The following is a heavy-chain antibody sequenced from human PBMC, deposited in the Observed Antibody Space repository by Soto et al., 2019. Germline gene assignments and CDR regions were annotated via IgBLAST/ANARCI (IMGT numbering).Heavy chain of an antibody. Sequence: GESLKISCKGSVYNFDIYWIGWVRQMPEKGLEWMGMIYPADSNTRYSPSFQGQVTISADKSISTAYLQWSSLKASDTAIYYCARTSTNWFYPWGQGTLVTVSS. D-gene: IGHD4-17*01. CDR1: VYNFDIYW. CDR2: IYPADSNT. J-gene: IGHJ5*02. V-gene: IGHV5-51*01. CDR3: ARTSTNWFYP.